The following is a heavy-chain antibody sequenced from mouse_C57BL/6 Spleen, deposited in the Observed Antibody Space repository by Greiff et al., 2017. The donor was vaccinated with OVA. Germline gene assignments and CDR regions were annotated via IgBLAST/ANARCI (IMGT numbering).Heavy chain of an antibody. CDR1: GYSITSGYY. Sequence: EVKLQESGPGLVKPSQSLSLTCSVTGYSITSGYYWNWIRQFPGNKLEWMGYISYDGSNNYNPSLKNRISITRDTSKNQFFLKLNSVTTEDTATYYCAREYYYGSSPFAYWGQGTLVTVSA. CDR3: AREYYYGSSPFAY. J-gene: IGHJ3*01. CDR2: ISYDGSN. D-gene: IGHD1-1*01. V-gene: IGHV3-6*01.